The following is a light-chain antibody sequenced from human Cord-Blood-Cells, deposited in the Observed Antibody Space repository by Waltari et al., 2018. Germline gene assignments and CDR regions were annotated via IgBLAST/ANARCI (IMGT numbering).Light chain of an antibody. V-gene: IGKV1-39*01. CDR1: QSISSY. CDR2: AAS. Sequence: DIQMTQSPYSLSASVGDRVTITCRASQSISSYLNWYQQKQGKAPKLLIYAASSLQSGVPSRFSGSGSGTDFTLTISSLQPEDFATYYCQQSYSTPFTFGPGTKVDIK. J-gene: IGKJ3*01. CDR3: QQSYSTPFT.